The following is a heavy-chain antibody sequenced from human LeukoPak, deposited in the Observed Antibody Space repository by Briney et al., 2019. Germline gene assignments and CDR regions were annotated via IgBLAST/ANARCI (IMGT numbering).Heavy chain of an antibody. CDR2: IYHNGVT. CDR3: AKEAGWYQFDY. J-gene: IGHJ4*02. Sequence: SETLSLTCTVSDYSISSGYYWGWIRQPPGKGLEWIGSIYHNGVTYYNPSLRSRVSISLDTSKNQFSLKLSSVTAADTAVYYCAKEAGWYQFDYWGQGTLVTVSS. CDR1: DYSISSGYY. D-gene: IGHD6-19*01. V-gene: IGHV4-38-2*02.